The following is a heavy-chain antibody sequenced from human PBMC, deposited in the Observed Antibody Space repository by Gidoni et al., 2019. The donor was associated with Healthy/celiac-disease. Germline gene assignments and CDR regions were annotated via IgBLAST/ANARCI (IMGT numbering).Heavy chain of an antibody. D-gene: IGHD2-2*01. Sequence: EVQLVASGGGLVKPGGSLRLSCSASGFTFSSYSMTWVRQAPGKGLEWGSSISSSSSYIYYADSVKGRFTISRDNAKNSRYLKMNSLRAEDTDVYYCARDGSKADIVVVPAAAYYYMDVWGKGTTVTVSS. CDR1: GFTFSSYS. CDR3: ARDGSKADIVVVPAAAYYYMDV. J-gene: IGHJ6*03. CDR2: ISSSSSYI. V-gene: IGHV3-21*01.